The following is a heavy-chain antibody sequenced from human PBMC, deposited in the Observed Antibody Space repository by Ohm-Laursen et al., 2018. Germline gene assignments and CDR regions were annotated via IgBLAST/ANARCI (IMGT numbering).Heavy chain of an antibody. Sequence: SLRLSCSAPGFTFSSYWMSWVRQAPGKGLEWVANIKQDGSEKYYVDSVKGRFTISRDNAKNPLYLQMNSLRAEDTAVYYCARGGGAARRSFDYWGQGTLVTVSS. J-gene: IGHJ4*02. CDR2: IKQDGSEK. V-gene: IGHV3-7*01. D-gene: IGHD6-6*01. CDR3: ARGGGAARRSFDY. CDR1: GFTFSSYW.